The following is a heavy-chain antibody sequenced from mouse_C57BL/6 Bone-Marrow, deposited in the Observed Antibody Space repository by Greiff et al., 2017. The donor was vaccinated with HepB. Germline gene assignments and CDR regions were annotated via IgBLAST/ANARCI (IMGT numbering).Heavy chain of an antibody. J-gene: IGHJ2*01. Sequence: VKLQQPGAELVKPGASVKLSCKASGYTFTSYWMHWVKQRPGQGLEWIGMIHPNSGSTNYNEKFKSKATLTVDKSSSTAYMQLSSLTSEDSAVYYCARGEAMITSECWGQGTTLTVSS. CDR1: GYTFTSYW. CDR2: IHPNSGST. V-gene: IGHV1-64*01. D-gene: IGHD2-4*01. CDR3: ARGEAMITSEC.